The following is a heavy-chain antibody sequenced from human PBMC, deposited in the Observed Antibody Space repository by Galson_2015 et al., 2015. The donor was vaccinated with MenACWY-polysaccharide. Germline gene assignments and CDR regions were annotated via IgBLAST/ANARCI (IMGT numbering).Heavy chain of an antibody. D-gene: IGHD4-23*01. CDR1: GFTFSSCW. J-gene: IGHJ5*02. V-gene: IGHV3-74*01. Sequence: SLRLSCAASGFTFSSCWMHWVRQAPGKGLVWVSRINNDGSDTIYADSVKGRFTVSRDNAENTLYLQMNSLRAEDTAVYFCTRDLYGGMTWGQGTLVTVSS. CDR2: INNDGSDT. CDR3: TRDLYGGMT.